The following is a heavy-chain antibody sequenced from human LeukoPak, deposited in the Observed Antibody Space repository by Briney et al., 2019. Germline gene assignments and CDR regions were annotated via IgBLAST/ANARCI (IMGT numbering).Heavy chain of an antibody. D-gene: IGHD2-2*01. Sequence: GASVKVSCKASGYTFTGYYMHWVRQAPGQGLEWMGWINPNSGGTNYAQKFQGRVTMTRDTSISTAYIELSRLRSDDTAVYYCARGDSTTVPGYRWFDPWGQGTLVTVSS. CDR3: ARGDSTTVPGYRWFDP. CDR2: INPNSGGT. CDR1: GYTFTGYY. J-gene: IGHJ5*02. V-gene: IGHV1-2*02.